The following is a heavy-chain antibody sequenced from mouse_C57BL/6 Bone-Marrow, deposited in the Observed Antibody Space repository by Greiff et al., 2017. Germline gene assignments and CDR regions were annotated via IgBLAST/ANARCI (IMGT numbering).Heavy chain of an antibody. CDR3: TRRYYGSSPYYAMDY. CDR2: IHPNSGST. D-gene: IGHD1-1*01. V-gene: IGHV1-64*01. CDR1: GYTFTSYW. J-gene: IGHJ4*01. Sequence: VQLQQPGAELVKPGASVKLSCKASGYTFTSYWMHWVKQRPGQGLEWIGMIHPNSGSTNYNEKFKRKATLTVDTSSSTAYMQLSSLTSEDSAVYYWTRRYYGSSPYYAMDYWGQGTSVTVSS.